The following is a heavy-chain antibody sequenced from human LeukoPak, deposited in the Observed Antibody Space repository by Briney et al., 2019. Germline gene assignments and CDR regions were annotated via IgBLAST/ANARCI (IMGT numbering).Heavy chain of an antibody. J-gene: IGHJ4*02. Sequence: SETLSLTCTVSGGSISSSSYYWGWIRQPPGKGLEWIGSIYYSGSTYYNPSLKSRVTISVDTSKNQFSLKLSSVTAADTAVYYCARVATTYEEWLVQYFDYWGQGTLVTVSS. CDR1: GGSISSSSYY. CDR2: IYYSGST. V-gene: IGHV4-39*07. D-gene: IGHD6-19*01. CDR3: ARVATTYEEWLVQYFDY.